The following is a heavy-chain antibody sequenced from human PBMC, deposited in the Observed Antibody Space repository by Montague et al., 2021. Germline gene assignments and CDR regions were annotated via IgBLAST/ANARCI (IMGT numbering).Heavy chain of an antibody. CDR1: GDSINFYY. V-gene: IGHV4-59*01. CDR2: VYYTGTT. D-gene: IGHD2-8*01. CDR3: ARKGTNWDY. J-gene: IGHJ4*02. Sequence: SETLSLTCTVSGDSINFYYWSWIRQPPGKGLEWIGYVYYTGTTNYNPSLKSRVTISVDTSRSQFFLNVNSVTAADTAVYYCARKGTNWDYWGQGTRATVPS.